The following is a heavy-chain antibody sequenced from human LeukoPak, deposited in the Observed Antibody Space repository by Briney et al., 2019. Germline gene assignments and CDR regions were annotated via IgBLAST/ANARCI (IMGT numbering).Heavy chain of an antibody. D-gene: IGHD2-8*01. CDR3: ARSRRRDTNGYLYCDY. CDR2: IKQDGSEK. CDR1: GFTLSTYW. J-gene: IGHJ4*02. V-gene: IGHV3-7*01. Sequence: GGSLRLSCAASGFTLSTYWMSWVRQAPGKGLEWVANIKQDGSEKFYVDSVKGRFTISRDNAKNSLYLQMNSLGAEDTAVYYCARSRRRDTNGYLYCDYWGQGTLVTVSS.